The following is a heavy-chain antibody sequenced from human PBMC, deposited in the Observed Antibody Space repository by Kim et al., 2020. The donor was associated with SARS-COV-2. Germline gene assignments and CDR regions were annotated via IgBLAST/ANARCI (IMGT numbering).Heavy chain of an antibody. CDR3: AKGELRFLEWLYADYYYYGMDV. Sequence: GGSLRLSCAASGFTFSSYGMHWVRQAPGKGLEWVAVISYDGSNKYYADSVKGRFTISRDNSKNTLYLQMNSLRAEDTAVYYCAKGELRFLEWLYADYYYYGMDVWGQGTTVTVSS. CDR1: GFTFSSYG. CDR2: ISYDGSNK. J-gene: IGHJ6*02. V-gene: IGHV3-30*18. D-gene: IGHD3-3*01.